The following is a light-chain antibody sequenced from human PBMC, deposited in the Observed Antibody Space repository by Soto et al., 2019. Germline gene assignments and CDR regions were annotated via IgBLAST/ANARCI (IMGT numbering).Light chain of an antibody. CDR3: SSYTTSGSLV. CDR2: DVS. J-gene: IGLJ2*01. Sequence: QSVLTQPASVPGSPGQSITISCTGTSSDVGGYNYVSWYQQHPGKAPKLMIYDVSNRPSGVSNRFSGSKSGNTASLTISGLQAEDEADYYCSSYTTSGSLVFGGGTKLTVL. CDR1: SSDVGGYNY. V-gene: IGLV2-14*01.